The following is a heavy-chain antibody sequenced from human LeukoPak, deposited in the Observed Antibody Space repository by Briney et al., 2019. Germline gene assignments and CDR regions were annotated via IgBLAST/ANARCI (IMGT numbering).Heavy chain of an antibody. J-gene: IGHJ4*02. CDR2: IYYSDTT. CDR3: ARAGSNTLGEIDY. CDR1: GGSISSGGYY. Sequence: SETLSLTCIVSGGSISSGGYYWSWIRQHPGKGLEWIGYIYYSDTTYYNPSLKSRVTISVDRSKNQFSLKLSSVTAADTAVYYCARAGSNTLGEIDYWGQGTLVTVSS. D-gene: IGHD1-26*01. V-gene: IGHV4-31*03.